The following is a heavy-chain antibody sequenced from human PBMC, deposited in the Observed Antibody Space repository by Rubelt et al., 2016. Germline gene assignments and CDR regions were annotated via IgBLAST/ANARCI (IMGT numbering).Heavy chain of an antibody. D-gene: IGHD2-2*01. CDR2: ISSSSSYI. CDR3: ARNQWAAAILTSPPFAFDI. V-gene: IGHV3-21*01. Sequence: APGKGLEWVSSISSSSSYIYYADSVKGRFTISRDNAKNSLYLQMNSLRAEDTAVYYCARNQWAAAILTSPPFAFDIWGQGTMVTVSS. J-gene: IGHJ3*02.